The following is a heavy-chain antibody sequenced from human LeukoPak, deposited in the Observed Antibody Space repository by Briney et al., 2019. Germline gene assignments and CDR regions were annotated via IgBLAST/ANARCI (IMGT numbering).Heavy chain of an antibody. Sequence: GGSLRLSCAASGFTFSNYWMNWVRQAPGKGPEWVANIKQDGSEKYYVDSVKGRFTISRDNAKNSLYLQMNSLRVEDTALYYCTKDLRYYYADNHSIMDEHDYWGQGTLVTVSS. J-gene: IGHJ4*02. CDR3: TKDLRYYYADNHSIMDEHDY. D-gene: IGHD4-23*01. V-gene: IGHV3-7*01. CDR1: GFTFSNYW. CDR2: IKQDGSEK.